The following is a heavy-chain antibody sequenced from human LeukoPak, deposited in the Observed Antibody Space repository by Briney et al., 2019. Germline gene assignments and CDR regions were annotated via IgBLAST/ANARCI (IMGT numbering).Heavy chain of an antibody. D-gene: IGHD4-17*01. CDR2: INPSGGST. V-gene: IGHV1-46*01. CDR3: ARDQTYQNDYGDQDFNTQPSNWFDP. Sequence: ASVKVSCKASGYTFTSYYMRWVRQAPGQGLEWMGIINPSGGSTSYAQKFQGRVTMTRDTSTSTVYMELSSLRSEDTAVYYCARDQTYQNDYGDQDFNTQPSNWFDPWGQGTLVTVSS. J-gene: IGHJ5*02. CDR1: GYTFTSYY.